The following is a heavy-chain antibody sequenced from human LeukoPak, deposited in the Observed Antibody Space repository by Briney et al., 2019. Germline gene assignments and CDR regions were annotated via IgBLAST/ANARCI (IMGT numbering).Heavy chain of an antibody. CDR2: INPSGGST. CDR1: GYTFTSYY. CDR3: ARDETTVTTSLGY. V-gene: IGHV1-46*01. Sequence: GASVKVSCKASGYTFTSYYMHWVRQSRGQGLEWMGIINPSGGSTSYAQKFQGRVTMTRDTSTSTVYMELSSLRSEDTAVYYCARDETTVTTSLGYWGQGTLVTVSS. J-gene: IGHJ4*02. D-gene: IGHD4-17*01.